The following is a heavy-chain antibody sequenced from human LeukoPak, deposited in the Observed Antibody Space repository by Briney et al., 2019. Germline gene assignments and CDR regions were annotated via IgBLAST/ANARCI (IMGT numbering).Heavy chain of an antibody. Sequence: SETLSLTCAVYGGSFSGYYWSWIRQPPGKGLEWIGEINHSGSTNYNPSLKSRVTISVDTSKNQFSLKLSSVTAADTAVYYCARGLYSSGYDWGQGTMVTVSS. J-gene: IGHJ3*01. CDR1: GGSFSGYY. CDR2: INHSGST. V-gene: IGHV4-34*01. CDR3: ARGLYSSGYD. D-gene: IGHD3-22*01.